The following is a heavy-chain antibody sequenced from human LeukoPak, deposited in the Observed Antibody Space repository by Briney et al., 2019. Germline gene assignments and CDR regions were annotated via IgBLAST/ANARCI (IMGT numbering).Heavy chain of an antibody. CDR3: ARGPEQWLVGECLLDY. CDR1: GFTFSSYS. D-gene: IGHD6-19*01. Sequence: GGSLRPSCAASGFTFSSYSMNWVRQAPGKGLEWVSSISSSSSYIYYADSVKGRFTISRDNAKNSLYLQMNSLRAEDTAVYYCARGPEQWLVGECLLDYWGQGTLVTVSS. CDR2: ISSSSSYI. J-gene: IGHJ4*02. V-gene: IGHV3-21*01.